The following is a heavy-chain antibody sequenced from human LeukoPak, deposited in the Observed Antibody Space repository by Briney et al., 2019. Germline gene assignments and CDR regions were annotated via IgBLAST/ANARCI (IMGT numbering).Heavy chain of an antibody. J-gene: IGHJ5*02. Sequence: GASVKVSCKASGYTFTGYYMHWVRQAPGQGLEWMGWMNPNSGNTGYAQKFQGRVTITRNTSISTAYMELSSLRSEDTAVYYCARGLGDLSFDPWGQGTLVTVSS. CDR3: ARGLGDLSFDP. CDR1: GYTFTGYY. D-gene: IGHD3-16*01. CDR2: MNPNSGNT. V-gene: IGHV1-8*03.